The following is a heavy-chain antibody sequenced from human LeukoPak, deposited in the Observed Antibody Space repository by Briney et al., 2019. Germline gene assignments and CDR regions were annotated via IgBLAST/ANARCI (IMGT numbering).Heavy chain of an antibody. J-gene: IGHJ5*02. Sequence: SETLSLTCAVSGGSISSGGYSWSWIRQPPGEGLEWIGYIYHSGSTYYNPSLKSRVTISVDRSKNQFSLKLSSVTAADTAVYYCARDSGWFDPWGQGTLVTVSS. V-gene: IGHV4-30-2*01. CDR2: IYHSGST. CDR1: GGSISSGGYS. CDR3: ARDSGWFDP.